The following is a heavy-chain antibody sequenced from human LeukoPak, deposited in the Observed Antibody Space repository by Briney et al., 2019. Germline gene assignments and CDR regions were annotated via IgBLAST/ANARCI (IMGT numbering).Heavy chain of an antibody. V-gene: IGHV4-59*05. CDR2: IYYSGST. CDR1: GFTFSSYSMN. J-gene: IGHJ4*02. Sequence: PGGSLRLSFAASGFTFSSYSMNWVRQAPGKGLEWIGSIYYSGSTYYNPSLKSRVTISVDTSKNQFSLKLSSVTAADTAVYYCRGYDFWSGYYSEDYWGQGTLVTVSS. D-gene: IGHD3-3*01. CDR3: RGYDFWSGYYSEDY.